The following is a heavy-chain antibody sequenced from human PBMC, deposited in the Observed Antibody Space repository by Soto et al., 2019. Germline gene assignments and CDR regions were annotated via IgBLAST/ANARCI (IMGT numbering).Heavy chain of an antibody. CDR2: TSALNDNT. D-gene: IGHD3-10*01. V-gene: IGHV1-18*01. CDR1: GYNFTSYG. Sequence: QVHLVQSGAEVRKPGASVKVSRKGSGYNFTSYGIAWVRQAPGQGIEWMGWTSALNDNTDYAQKVQGRVTVTVDTSPRTDYMELRNLRSDDTNVYYCAKGSYGDYWGQGALVTDSS. CDR3: AKGSYGDY. J-gene: IGHJ4*02.